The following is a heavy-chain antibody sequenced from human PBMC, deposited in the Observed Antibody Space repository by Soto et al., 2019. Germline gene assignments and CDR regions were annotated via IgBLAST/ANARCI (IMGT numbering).Heavy chain of an antibody. J-gene: IGHJ4*02. CDR3: AKATITVTGPFEY. V-gene: IGHV3-9*01. CDR1: GFTFDDSA. D-gene: IGHD6-19*01. CDR2: ISWNGGTI. Sequence: EVQLVESGGGLVQPGRSLRLSCAASGFTFDDSAMHWIRKAPGKGLEWVSGISWNGGTIYSADSVKGRFTISRDNGKNSLFLQMNSLRTEDTALYFCAKATITVTGPFEYGGQGTLVTVSS.